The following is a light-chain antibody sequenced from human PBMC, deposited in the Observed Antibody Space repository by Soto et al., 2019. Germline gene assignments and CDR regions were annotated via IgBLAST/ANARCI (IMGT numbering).Light chain of an antibody. CDR1: QTLSNSF. CDR2: DTS. V-gene: IGKV3-20*01. J-gene: IGKJ5*01. Sequence: EIVLTQSPGTLSLSPLEIATLSFMGSQTLSNSFIAWYQQKPGQAPRLLIYDTSSRATGVPDRYSASGSGTDFTLTISRLEPQDFAVFFCQQYGTSEIIFGQGTRLEIK. CDR3: QQYGTSEII.